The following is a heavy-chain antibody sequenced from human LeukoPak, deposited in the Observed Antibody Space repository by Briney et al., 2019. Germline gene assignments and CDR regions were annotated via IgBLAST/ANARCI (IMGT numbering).Heavy chain of an antibody. J-gene: IGHJ3*02. V-gene: IGHV3-48*02. CDR3: ARAPAPYYYDSSGDLGDAFDI. CDR1: GFTFRTYS. Sequence: GGSLRLSCAASGFTFRTYSINWVRQAPGKGLEWISYISSSSSTIYYADSVKGRFTISRDNAKNSLYLQMNSLRDEDTAVYYCARAPAPYYYDSSGDLGDAFDIWGQGTMVTVSS. CDR2: ISSSSSTI. D-gene: IGHD3-22*01.